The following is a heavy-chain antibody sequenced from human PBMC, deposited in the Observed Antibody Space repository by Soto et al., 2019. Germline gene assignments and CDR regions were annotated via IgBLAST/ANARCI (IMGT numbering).Heavy chain of an antibody. D-gene: IGHD3-10*01. CDR3: ARDKLFGAARGLWYFDL. J-gene: IGHJ2*01. CDR2: ISYDGSNK. CDR1: GFTFSSYA. Sequence: GGSLRLSCSASGFTFSSYAMHWVRQAPGKGLEWVAVISYDGSNKYYAASVKGRFTISIDNSKNTLYLQMNSLRAEDTAVYYCARDKLFGAARGLWYFDLW. V-gene: IGHV3-30-3*01.